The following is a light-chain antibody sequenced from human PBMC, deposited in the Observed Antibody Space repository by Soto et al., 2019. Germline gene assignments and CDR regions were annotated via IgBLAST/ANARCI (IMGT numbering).Light chain of an antibody. J-gene: IGLJ1*01. CDR1: SSDVGGSNF. V-gene: IGLV2-14*03. Sequence: QSALTQPASVSDSPGQSITISCTGTSSDVGGSNFVSWYQQHPGKPPKLIIYDVANRPPGVSNRFSGSKSGIMASLIISRLQTEDEADYYCVSYTSSTTYVFGTGTKLTVL. CDR3: VSYTSSTTYV. CDR2: DVA.